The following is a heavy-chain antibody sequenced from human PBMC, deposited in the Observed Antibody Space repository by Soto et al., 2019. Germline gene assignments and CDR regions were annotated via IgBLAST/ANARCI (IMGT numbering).Heavy chain of an antibody. CDR2: INHSGST. J-gene: IGHJ6*03. V-gene: IGHV4-34*01. D-gene: IGHD2-2*01. CDR3: ARAGWEYCSSTSCYVVYYYYYYYYMDV. Sequence: SETLCLTCAVDGGTFSGYYGSWIRQPPGKGLEWIGEINHSGSTNYNPSLKSRVTISVDTSKNQFSLKLSSVTAADTAVYYCARAGWEYCSSTSCYVVYYYYYYYYMDVWGKGTTVTVSS. CDR1: GGTFSGYY.